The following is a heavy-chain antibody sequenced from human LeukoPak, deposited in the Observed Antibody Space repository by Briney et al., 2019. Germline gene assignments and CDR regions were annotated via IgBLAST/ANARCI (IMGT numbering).Heavy chain of an antibody. D-gene: IGHD3-22*01. CDR1: GGSISGSNYY. Sequence: PSETLSLTCTVSGGSISGSNYYWGWIRQPPGKGLEWIGSIFYTGSSYYNPSLKGRVTLSVDTSKDQFSLKLSSVTAADTAVYYCARSTWLLDKWGQGTLVTVSS. V-gene: IGHV4-39*07. J-gene: IGHJ4*02. CDR2: IFYTGSS. CDR3: ARSTWLLDK.